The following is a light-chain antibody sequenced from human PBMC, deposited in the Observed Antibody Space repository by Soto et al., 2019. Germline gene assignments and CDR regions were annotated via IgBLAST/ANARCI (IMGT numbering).Light chain of an antibody. V-gene: IGLV2-11*01. J-gene: IGLJ1*01. CDR1: GSYDY. CDR2: NVN. Sequence: GSYDYVSWYQQHPGTVPKPMIYNVNNRPSGVPDRFSGLRSGDTASMTISGLQAEDEANYYCCSYAGDNIFVFGTGTKVTVL. CDR3: CSYAGDNIFV.